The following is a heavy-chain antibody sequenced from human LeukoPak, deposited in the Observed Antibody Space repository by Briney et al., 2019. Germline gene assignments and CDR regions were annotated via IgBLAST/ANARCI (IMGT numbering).Heavy chain of an antibody. D-gene: IGHD6-13*01. Sequence: SQTLSLTCAISGDSVSSNSAAWNWIRQSPSRGLEWLGRTYYRSKWYNDYAVSVKSRITINPDTSKNQFSLQLNSVTPEDTAVYYCARGSSWYMASLGTFDYWGQGTLVTVSS. CDR1: GDSVSSNSAA. V-gene: IGHV6-1*01. CDR3: ARGSSWYMASLGTFDY. CDR2: TYYRSKWYN. J-gene: IGHJ4*02.